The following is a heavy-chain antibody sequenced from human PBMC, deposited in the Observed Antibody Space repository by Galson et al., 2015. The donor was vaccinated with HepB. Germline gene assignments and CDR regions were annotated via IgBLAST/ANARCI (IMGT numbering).Heavy chain of an antibody. V-gene: IGHV3-23*01. CDR1: GFTFSSYA. Sequence: SLRLSCAASGFTFSSYAMSWVRQAPGKGLEWVSAISGSGGSTYCADSVKGRFTISRDNSKNTLYLQMNSLRAEDTAVYYCAKVRFGGTSFDYWGQGTLVTVSS. CDR2: ISGSGGST. CDR3: AKVRFGGTSFDY. D-gene: IGHD3-10*01. J-gene: IGHJ4*02.